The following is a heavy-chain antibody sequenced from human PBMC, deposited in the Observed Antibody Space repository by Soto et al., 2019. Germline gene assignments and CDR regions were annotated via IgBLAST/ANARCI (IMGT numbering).Heavy chain of an antibody. CDR3: ARGPSSLTRFDY. CDR2: ISYDGSNK. V-gene: IGHV3-30-3*01. J-gene: IGHJ4*02. D-gene: IGHD2-2*01. CDR1: GFTFSSYA. Sequence: LRLSCAASGFTFSSYAMHWVRQAPGKGLEWVAAISYDGSNKYYADTVKGRFTISRDNSKNTLSLQMNSLRAEDTAVYYCARGPSSLTRFDYWGQGILVTVSS.